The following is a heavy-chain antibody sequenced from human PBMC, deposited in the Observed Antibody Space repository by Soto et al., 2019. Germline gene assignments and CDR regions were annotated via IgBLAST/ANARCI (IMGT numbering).Heavy chain of an antibody. J-gene: IGHJ4*02. D-gene: IGHD3-9*01. CDR1: GYTFTSYY. V-gene: IGHV1-46*01. CDR3: ARDLADYDILTGYLDY. CDR2: INPSGGST. Sequence: QVQLVQSGAEVKKPGASVKVSCKASGYTFTSYYMHWVRQAPGQGLEWMGIINPSGGSTSYAQKCRGRVTMTRDPSTSTVYMELTSLGSEDTAVYYCARDLADYDILTGYLDYWGQGTLVTVSS.